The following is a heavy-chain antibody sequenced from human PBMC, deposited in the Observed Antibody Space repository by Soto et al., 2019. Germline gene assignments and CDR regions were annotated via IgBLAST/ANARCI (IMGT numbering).Heavy chain of an antibody. CDR1: GDSISITRYY. V-gene: IGHV4-39*01. Sequence: QLQLQESGPGLVKPSETLSLTCTVSGDSISITRYYWGWVRQPPGKGLEWIGSIHYSGSTHYNPSLQSRVTISVDASKKQFALKLRSVTAADTAVYYCASTKDETLYFDYWGQGTLVTVSS. J-gene: IGHJ4*02. D-gene: IGHD2-15*01. CDR2: IHYSGST. CDR3: ASTKDETLYFDY.